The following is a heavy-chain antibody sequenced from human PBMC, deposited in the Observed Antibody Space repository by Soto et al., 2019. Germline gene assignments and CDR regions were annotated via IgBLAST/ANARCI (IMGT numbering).Heavy chain of an antibody. D-gene: IGHD3-3*01. CDR3: AKGPTVFGAVISFDYYYGMYV. CDR1: GFTFSTSA. J-gene: IGHJ6*04. V-gene: IGHV3-23*01. Sequence: PGGSLRLSCTASGFTFSTSAMSWVRQAPGRGLEWVSGISGSGAGTYYADSVKGRFTVSRDNSKNTLYLQMSGLRAEDAAVYYCAKGPTVFGAVISFDYYYGMYVWCEGTPVTVSS. CDR2: ISGSGAGT.